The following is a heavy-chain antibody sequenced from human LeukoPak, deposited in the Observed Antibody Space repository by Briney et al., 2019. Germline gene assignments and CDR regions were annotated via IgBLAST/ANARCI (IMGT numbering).Heavy chain of an antibody. V-gene: IGHV4-34*01. CDR3: ARHAGYNYAFDI. D-gene: IGHD5-24*01. Sequence: SETLSLTCAVYGGSFSGYYWSWIRQPPGKGLEWIGEINHSGSTNYNPSLKSRVTISVDTSKNQFSLKLSSVTAADTAVYYCARHAGYNYAFDIWGQGTMVTVSS. CDR2: INHSGST. CDR1: GGSFSGYY. J-gene: IGHJ3*02.